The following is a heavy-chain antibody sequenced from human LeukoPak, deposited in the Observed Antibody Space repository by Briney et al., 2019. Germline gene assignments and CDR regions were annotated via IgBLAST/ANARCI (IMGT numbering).Heavy chain of an antibody. Sequence: GASVKVSCKASGGTFSSYAISWVRQAPGQGLEWMGRIIPIFGTANYAQKFQGRVTITTDESTSTAYMELSSLRSEDTAVYYCARARGGYYDFWSGYLSFDYWGQGTLVTVSS. V-gene: IGHV1-69*05. CDR1: GGTFSSYA. J-gene: IGHJ4*02. D-gene: IGHD3-3*01. CDR2: IIPIFGTA. CDR3: ARARGGYYDFWSGYLSFDY.